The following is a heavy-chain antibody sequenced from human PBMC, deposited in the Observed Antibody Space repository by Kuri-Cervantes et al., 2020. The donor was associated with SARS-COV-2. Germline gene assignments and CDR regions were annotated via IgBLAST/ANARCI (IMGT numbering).Heavy chain of an antibody. Sequence: SETLSLTCTVSGGSISSYYWSWIRQPPGKGLEWIGYIYYSGSTNYNPSLKSRVTITVDTSKNQFSLKLSSVTAADTAVYYCAREIGDRSPNYYLDFWGQGTLVTVSS. J-gene: IGHJ4*02. CDR3: AREIGDRSPNYYLDF. D-gene: IGHD3-16*01. V-gene: IGHV4-59*01. CDR2: IYYSGST. CDR1: GGSISSYY.